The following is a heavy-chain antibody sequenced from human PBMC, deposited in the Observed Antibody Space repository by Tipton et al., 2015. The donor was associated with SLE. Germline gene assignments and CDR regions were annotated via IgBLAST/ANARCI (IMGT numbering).Heavy chain of an antibody. J-gene: IGHJ3*02. CDR3: ARDRHLDAFDI. CDR1: GGSISSGSYY. CDR2: IYTSGST. Sequence: TLSLTCTVSGGSISSGSYYWSWIRQPAGKGLEWIGRIYTSGSTNYNPSLKSRVTISVDTSKNQFSLKLSSVTAADTAVYYCARDRHLDAFDIWGQGTMVTVSS. V-gene: IGHV4-61*02.